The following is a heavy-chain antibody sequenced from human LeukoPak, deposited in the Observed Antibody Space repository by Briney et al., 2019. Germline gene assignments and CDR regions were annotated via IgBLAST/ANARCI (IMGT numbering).Heavy chain of an antibody. CDR1: EFTFSSYS. V-gene: IGHV3-23*01. J-gene: IGHJ4*02. CDR3: ARIYDFWSGNYFDY. Sequence: GGSLRLSCAASEFTFSSYSMNWVRQAPGKGLEWVSAISGSGGSTYYADSVKGRFTISRDNSKNTLYLQMNSLRAEDTAVYYCARIYDFWSGNYFDYWGQGTLVTVSS. CDR2: ISGSGGST. D-gene: IGHD3-3*01.